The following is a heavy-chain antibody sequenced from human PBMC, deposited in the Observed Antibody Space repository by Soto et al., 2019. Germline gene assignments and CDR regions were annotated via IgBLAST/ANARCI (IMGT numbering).Heavy chain of an antibody. D-gene: IGHD2-15*01. CDR3: ARHHPPRISLAVNRVNWLDP. J-gene: IGHJ5*02. CDR1: GNSFTGYW. V-gene: IGHV5-10-1*01. Sequence: PXDSLKVSCKCSGNSFTGYWITLVLQMPGKGLEWMGKIDPSDSYTDYSPSFQGHVTISADKSISTAYLQWSSLKASDTAVYYCARHHPPRISLAVNRVNWLDPCGQGTLVTVSS. CDR2: IDPSDSYT.